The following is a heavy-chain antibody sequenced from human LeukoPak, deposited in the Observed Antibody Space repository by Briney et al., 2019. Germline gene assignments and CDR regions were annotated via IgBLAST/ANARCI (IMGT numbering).Heavy chain of an antibody. J-gene: IGHJ5*02. CDR2: INPNSGGT. CDR1: GYTLTELS. V-gene: IGHV1-2*02. D-gene: IGHD3-22*01. Sequence: GASVKVSCKVSGYTLTELSMHWVRQAPGQGLEWMGWINPNSGGTNYAQKFQGRVTMTRDTSIGTAYMELSRPRSDDTAVYYCARDPHYYDSSGPGGFDPWGQGTLVTVSS. CDR3: ARDPHYYDSSGPGGFDP.